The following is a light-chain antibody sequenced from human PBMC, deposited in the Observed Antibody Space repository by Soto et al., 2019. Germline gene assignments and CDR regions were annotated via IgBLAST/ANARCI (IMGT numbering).Light chain of an antibody. CDR3: QQRSAGVT. V-gene: IGKV3D-20*02. J-gene: IGKJ5*01. CDR2: DAS. Sequence: EIVLTQSPGTQSLSPGERLTLSCRASQSVSSSYLAWYQHKPGQAPRLLIYDASNRATATPPRFSGSGSGTDFTLTISSLEPEDFAVYYCQQRSAGVTFGQGTRLEIK. CDR1: QSVSSSY.